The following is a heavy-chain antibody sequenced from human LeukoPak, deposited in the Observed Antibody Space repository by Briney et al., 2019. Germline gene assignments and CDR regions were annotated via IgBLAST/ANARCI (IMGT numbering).Heavy chain of an antibody. V-gene: IGHV1-2*04. Sequence: RASVKVSCKASGYTFTGYYMHWVRQAPGQGLEWMGWINPNSGGTNYAQKFQGWVTMTRDTSISTAYMGLSRLRSDDTAVYYCARGGYSSGWYSLDYYYGMDVWGQGTTVTVSS. J-gene: IGHJ6*02. D-gene: IGHD6-19*01. CDR3: ARGGYSSGWYSLDYYYGMDV. CDR1: GYTFTGYY. CDR2: INPNSGGT.